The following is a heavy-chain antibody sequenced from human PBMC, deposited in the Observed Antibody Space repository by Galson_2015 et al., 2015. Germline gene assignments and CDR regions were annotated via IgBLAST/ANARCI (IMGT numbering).Heavy chain of an antibody. CDR2: INSDGSST. V-gene: IGHV3-74*01. D-gene: IGHD3-22*01. CDR1: GFTFSSYW. Sequence: SLRLSCAASGFTFSSYWMHWVRQAPGKGLVWVSRINSDGSSTSYADSVKGRFTISRDNAKKTLYLQVNSLRAEDTAVYYCARGSSYYYDSSGPNFDYWGQGTLVTVSS. J-gene: IGHJ4*02. CDR3: ARGSSYYYDSSGPNFDY.